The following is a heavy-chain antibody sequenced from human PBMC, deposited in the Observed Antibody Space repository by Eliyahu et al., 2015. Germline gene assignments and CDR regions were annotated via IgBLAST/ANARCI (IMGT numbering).Heavy chain of an antibody. CDR1: GFXFSCYG. V-gene: IGHV3-30*18. CDR3: AKKFPDWVTDYYYYGMDV. D-gene: IGHD3/OR15-3a*01. Sequence: QVQLVXSGGGVVQPGXSLXPSCAASGFXFSCYGMHWVPQAPGKGVGWVXVISHDGSNKYYADSVKGRFTISRDNSKNTLYLQMNSLRAEDTAVYYCAKKFPDWVTDYYYYGMDVWGQGTTVTVSS. J-gene: IGHJ6*02. CDR2: ISHDGSNK.